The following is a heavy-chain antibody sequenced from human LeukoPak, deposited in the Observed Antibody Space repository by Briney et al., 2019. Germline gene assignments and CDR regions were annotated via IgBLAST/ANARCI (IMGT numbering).Heavy chain of an antibody. V-gene: IGHV4-39*07. CDR2: IYYSGST. CDR1: GGSISSSSYY. CDR3: ARDGGDYYDSSGYLY. J-gene: IGHJ4*02. D-gene: IGHD3-22*01. Sequence: SETLSLTCTVSGGSISSSSYYWGWIRQPPGKGLEWIGSIYYSGSTYYNPSLKRRVTISVDTSKNQFSLKLSSVTAADTAVYYCARDGGDYYDSSGYLYWGQGTLVTVSS.